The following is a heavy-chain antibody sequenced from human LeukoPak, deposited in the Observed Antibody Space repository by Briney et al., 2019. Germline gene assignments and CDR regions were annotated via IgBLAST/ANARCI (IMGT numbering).Heavy chain of an antibody. D-gene: IGHD3-22*01. Sequence: SVKVSCKASGGTFSSYAISWVRQAPGQWLEWMGGIIPIFGTANYAQKFQGRVTITADESTSTAYMELSSLRSEDTAVYYCARGVSPSRITMIVAAYYYYGMDVWGQGTTVTVSS. CDR3: ARGVSPSRITMIVAAYYYYGMDV. V-gene: IGHV1-69*13. CDR1: GGTFSSYA. CDR2: IIPIFGTA. J-gene: IGHJ6*02.